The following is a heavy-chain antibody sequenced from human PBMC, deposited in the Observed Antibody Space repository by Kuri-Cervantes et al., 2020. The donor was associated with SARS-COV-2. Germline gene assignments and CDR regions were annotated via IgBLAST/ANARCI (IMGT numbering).Heavy chain of an antibody. CDR1: GYTFTSYG. J-gene: IGHJ4*02. V-gene: IGHV1-18*01. CDR2: ISAYNGNT. CDR3: ARIRGITIFGVAQHFDY. Sequence: ASVKVSCKASGYTFTSYGISWVRQAPGQGLEWMGWISAYNGNTNYAQKLQGRVTMTTDTSTSTAYMELRSLRSEDTAVYYCARIRGITIFGVAQHFDYWGQGTLVTVSS. D-gene: IGHD3-3*01.